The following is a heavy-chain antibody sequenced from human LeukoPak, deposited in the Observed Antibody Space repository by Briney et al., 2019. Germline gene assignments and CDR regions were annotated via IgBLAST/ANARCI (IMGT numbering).Heavy chain of an antibody. D-gene: IGHD6-19*01. J-gene: IGHJ4*02. Sequence: GGSLRLFCAASGFTFSTYGMHWVRQAPGKGLEWVAFIRYDGSNKYYADSAKGRFTISRDNAKNSLYLQMNSLRAEDTAVYYCARRGGGVAGTFDYWGQGTLVTVSS. CDR1: GFTFSTYG. CDR2: IRYDGSNK. CDR3: ARRGGGVAGTFDY. V-gene: IGHV3-30*02.